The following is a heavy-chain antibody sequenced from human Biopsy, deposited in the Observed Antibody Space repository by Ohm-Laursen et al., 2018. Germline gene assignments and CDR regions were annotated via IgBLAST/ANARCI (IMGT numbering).Heavy chain of an antibody. CDR2: NIPISGTG. J-gene: IGHJ1*01. V-gene: IGHV1-69*06. D-gene: IGHD3-9*01. CDR3: ATKLTGYFHH. Sequence: SSVKVSCKAPGGTFSNYGVNWVRQAPGQGLEWLGGNIPISGTGNYAQKSQDRVTVAADTSTSTATMELRSLRSDDTAVYYCATKLTGYFHHWGQGTLVIVSS. CDR1: GGTFSNYG.